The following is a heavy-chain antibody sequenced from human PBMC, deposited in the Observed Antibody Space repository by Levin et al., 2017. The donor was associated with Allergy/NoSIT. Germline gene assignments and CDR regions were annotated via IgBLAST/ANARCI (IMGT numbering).Heavy chain of an antibody. D-gene: IGHD3-22*01. V-gene: IGHV4-59*01. J-gene: IGHJ4*02. CDR1: GGSISTYY. Sequence: KSSETLSLTCSVSGGSISTYYWTWFRQSPGKGLEWIGYIYYRGTTNYNPSLKSRVTLSIDTSKNQFSLKLTSVSAADSAVYYCARGDYDSSGYYYVPGDYWGQGTLVTVSS. CDR3: ARGDYDSSGYYYVPGDY. CDR2: IYYRGTT.